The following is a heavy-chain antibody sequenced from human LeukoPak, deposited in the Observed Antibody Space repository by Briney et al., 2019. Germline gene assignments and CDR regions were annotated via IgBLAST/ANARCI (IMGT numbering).Heavy chain of an antibody. CDR2: IVVGSGNT. D-gene: IGHD3-22*01. CDR1: GFTFTSSA. V-gene: IGHV1-58*02. Sequence: TLVKVSCKASGFTFTSSAMQWVRQARGQRLEWIGRIVVGSGNTNYAQKFQERVTITRDMSTSTAYMELSSLRSEDTAVYYCAADHLDSSGYSPFDYWGQGTLVTVSS. CDR3: AADHLDSSGYSPFDY. J-gene: IGHJ4*02.